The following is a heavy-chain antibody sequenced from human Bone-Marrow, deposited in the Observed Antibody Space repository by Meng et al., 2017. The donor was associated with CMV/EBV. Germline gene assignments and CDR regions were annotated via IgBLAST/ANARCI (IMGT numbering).Heavy chain of an antibody. CDR3: AGEPSRDPYYSSYGMDV. D-gene: IGHD1-14*01. J-gene: IGHJ6*01. V-gene: IGHV3-48*04. CDR1: GFTFSGYS. Sequence: GESLKISCAASGFTFSGYSMNWVRQAPGKGLEWVSYISSSSSTIYYADSVKGRFTISRDNAKNSLYLQKTSLRAEDTAVYYGAGEPSRDPYYSSYGMDVWGQGTTVTCYS. CDR2: ISSSSSTI.